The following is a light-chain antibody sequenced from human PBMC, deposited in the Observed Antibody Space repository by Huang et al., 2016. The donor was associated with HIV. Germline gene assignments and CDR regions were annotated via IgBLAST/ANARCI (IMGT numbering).Light chain of an antibody. J-gene: IGKJ5*01. CDR2: HAS. CDR3: QQRSNWPPL. Sequence: EIVLTQSPATLSFSPGERATLSCRATQSVGTYLAWYQQKPGQAPRLLSYHASNRATGIPARFSGSWYGTDFTLTISSLEPEDCAIYYCQQRSNWPPLFGQGTRLEIK. CDR1: QSVGTY. V-gene: IGKV3-11*01.